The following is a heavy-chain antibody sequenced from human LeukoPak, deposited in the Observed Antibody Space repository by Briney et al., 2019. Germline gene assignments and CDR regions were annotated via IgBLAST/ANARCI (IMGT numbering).Heavy chain of an antibody. V-gene: IGHV3-30-3*01. D-gene: IGHD3-3*01. CDR3: ARDLLEVGILYGMDV. J-gene: IGHJ6*02. Sequence: GGSLRLSCAASGFTFSSYAMHWVRQAPGKGLEWVALISYDGSNKYYADSVKGRFTISRDNSKNTLYLQMNSLRAEDTAVYYCARDLLEVGILYGMDVWGQGTTVTVSS. CDR2: ISYDGSNK. CDR1: GFTFSSYA.